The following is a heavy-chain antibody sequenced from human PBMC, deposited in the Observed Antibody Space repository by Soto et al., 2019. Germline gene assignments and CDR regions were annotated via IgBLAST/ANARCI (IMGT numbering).Heavy chain of an antibody. V-gene: IGHV5-10-1*01. Sequence: PGESLKISCKGSGYSFTSYWISWVRQMPGKGLEWMGRIDPSDSYTNYSPSFQGHVTISADKSISTAYLQWSSLKASDTAMYYCARTPYYYDSSGYYYLDSWGQGTLVTVPQ. CDR1: GYSFTSYW. CDR2: IDPSDSYT. CDR3: ARTPYYYDSSGYYYLDS. J-gene: IGHJ4*02. D-gene: IGHD3-22*01.